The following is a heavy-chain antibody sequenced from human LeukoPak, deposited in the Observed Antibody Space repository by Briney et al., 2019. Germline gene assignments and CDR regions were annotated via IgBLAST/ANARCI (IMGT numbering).Heavy chain of an antibody. CDR1: GDSISTSSYY. J-gene: IGHJ4*02. CDR2: TYYSGST. Sequence: SETLSLTCTVSGDSISTSSYYWGCIRQPPGKGLEWLGSTYYSGSTYYNPSLKSRVTISVDTSKNQFSLNLYSVTAADTAVFYCARSYYYDYRQIDYWGQGTLVTVSS. V-gene: IGHV4-39*01. D-gene: IGHD3-22*01. CDR3: ARSYYYDYRQIDY.